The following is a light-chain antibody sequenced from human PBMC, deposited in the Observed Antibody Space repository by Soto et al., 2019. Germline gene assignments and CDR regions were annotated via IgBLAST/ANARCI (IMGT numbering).Light chain of an antibody. V-gene: IGLV2-14*01. Sequence: QSALTQPASVSGSPGQSITISCTGTSSDVGGYNYVSWYQQHPGKAPKLMIYEVSNRPSGVSNRFSASKSGNTASLTISGLQAEDESDYYCSSYTSSSTLEVVFGGGTQLTVL. CDR1: SSDVGGYNY. CDR2: EVS. J-gene: IGLJ2*01. CDR3: SSYTSSSTLEVV.